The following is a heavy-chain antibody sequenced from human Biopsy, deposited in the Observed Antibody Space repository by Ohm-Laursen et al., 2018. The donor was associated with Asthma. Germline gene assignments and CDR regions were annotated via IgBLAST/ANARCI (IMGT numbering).Heavy chain of an antibody. V-gene: IGHV3-11*01. J-gene: IGHJ6*02. CDR3: ARVFKSSEWGPFYHFGLDV. CDR2: ISSSGSTT. Sequence: SLRLSCAASGFSFSDYYMTWMRQAPGKGLEWVSSISSSGSTTYPAESVKGRFTISRDNAQKSLFLQMGSLRAEDTAIYYCARVFKSSEWGPFYHFGLDVWGQGTTVAVSS. CDR1: GFSFSDYY. D-gene: IGHD6-25*01.